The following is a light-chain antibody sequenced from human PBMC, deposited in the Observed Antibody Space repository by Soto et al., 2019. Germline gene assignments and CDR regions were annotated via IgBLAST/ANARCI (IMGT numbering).Light chain of an antibody. CDR1: SSDFGGYNY. V-gene: IGLV2-14*01. CDR2: DVS. CDR3: CSYTSSNSLV. J-gene: IGLJ1*01. Sequence: QSVLTQPASVSLSPGQSITISCTGTSSDFGGYNYVSWYQQHPGRAPKVLIYDVSNRPAGVSDRFSGSRSGNTASLTISGLHSEDEADYYCCSYTSSNSLVFGTGTKVTVL.